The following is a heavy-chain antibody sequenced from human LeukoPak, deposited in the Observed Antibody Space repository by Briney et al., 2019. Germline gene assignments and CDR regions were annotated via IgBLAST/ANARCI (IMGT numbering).Heavy chain of an antibody. V-gene: IGHV1-2*04. CDR1: GYTFSSYA. D-gene: IGHD3-10*01. CDR3: ARNFYGSGSYGYFDY. J-gene: IGHJ4*02. Sequence: GASVKVSCSTSGYTFSSYAITWVRQAPGQGLEWMGWINPNSGGTNYAQKFQGWVTMTRDTSISTAYMELSRLRSDDTAVYYCARNFYGSGSYGYFDYWGQGTLVTVSS. CDR2: INPNSGGT.